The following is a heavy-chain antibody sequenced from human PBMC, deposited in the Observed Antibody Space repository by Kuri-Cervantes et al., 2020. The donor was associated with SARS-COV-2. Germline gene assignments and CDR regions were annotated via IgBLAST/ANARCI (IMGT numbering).Heavy chain of an antibody. V-gene: IGHV3-30*18. D-gene: IGHD2-21*01. J-gene: IGHJ4*02. CDR2: ISHDGKNK. CDR1: GFTLISTG. CDR3: AKDRVGVQDF. Sequence: GGCLRLSCAASGFTLISTGMHWVRQAPGKGLEWVAVISHDGKNKKCIASGKGRFTVSRDNSQNTLYLHMKSLRSEDTAMYYCAKDRVGVQDFWGQGTLVTVSS.